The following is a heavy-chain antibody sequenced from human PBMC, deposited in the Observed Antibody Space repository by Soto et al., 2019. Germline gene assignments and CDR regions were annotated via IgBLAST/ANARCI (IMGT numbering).Heavy chain of an antibody. D-gene: IGHD2-8*01. Sequence: SETLSLTCTVSGGSISSGGYYWSWIRQHPGKGLEWIGYIYYSGSTYYNPSLKSRVTISVDTSKNQFSLKLSSVTAADTAVYYWARDTANYCTNSVCYDGGMDVWGQGTTVTGSS. CDR3: ARDTANYCTNSVCYDGGMDV. CDR1: GGSISSGGYY. CDR2: IYYSGST. V-gene: IGHV4-31*03. J-gene: IGHJ6*02.